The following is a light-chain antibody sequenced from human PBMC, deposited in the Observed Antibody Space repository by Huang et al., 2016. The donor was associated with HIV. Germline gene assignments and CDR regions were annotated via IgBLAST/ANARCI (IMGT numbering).Light chain of an antibody. V-gene: IGKV3-11*01. J-gene: IGKJ3*01. CDR3: QQRSNWPPLLT. Sequence: ELVLTQSPATLSLSPGERATLSCRASQSVGTYLAWYQQKPGQSHRLLIYDASNRATGIPARFSGRGSGTDFTLTISSLEPEDFAVYYCQQRSNWPPLLTFGPGTKVDIK. CDR2: DAS. CDR1: QSVGTY.